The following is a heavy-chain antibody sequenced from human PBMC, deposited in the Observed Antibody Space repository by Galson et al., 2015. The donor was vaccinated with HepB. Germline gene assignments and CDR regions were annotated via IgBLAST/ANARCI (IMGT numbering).Heavy chain of an antibody. D-gene: IGHD3-10*01. CDR1: GYTLTRYA. J-gene: IGHJ6*02. V-gene: IGHV1-3*04. CDR2: INTASGRT. Sequence: SVKVSCKASGYTLTRYATHWVRQAPGQRLEWMGWINTASGRTEYSQKFQGTVTITKDTSANTAYMEVSSLRSEDTAVYYCSRDSGRGFYGMDVWGQGTTVIVSS. CDR3: SRDSGRGFYGMDV.